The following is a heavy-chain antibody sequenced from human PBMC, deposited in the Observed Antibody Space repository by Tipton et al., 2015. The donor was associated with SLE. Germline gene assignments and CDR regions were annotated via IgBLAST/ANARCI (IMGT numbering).Heavy chain of an antibody. Sequence: TLSLTCAVYGGSFSGYYWSWIRQPPGKGLEWIGEINHSGSTNYNPSLKSRVTISVDTSKNQFSLKLSSVTAADTAVYYCARGYGSGSASPDYWGQGTLVTVSS. D-gene: IGHD3-10*01. CDR3: ARGYGSGSASPDY. V-gene: IGHV4-34*01. J-gene: IGHJ4*02. CDR2: INHSGST. CDR1: GGSFSGYY.